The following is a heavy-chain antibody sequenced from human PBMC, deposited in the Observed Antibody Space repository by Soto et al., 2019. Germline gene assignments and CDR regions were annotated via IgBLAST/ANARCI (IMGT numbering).Heavy chain of an antibody. CDR2: LYWDDDK. CDR3: AHRRVRDSSGENFDS. Sequence: QITLKESGPTLVKPTQTLTLTCTFSGFSLNTNAVGVAWIRQPPGKALEWLALLYWDDDKSYSPSLKSRLTITTDTSKSQVVLTMTNMDPEDTATYYCAHRRVRDSSGENFDSWGQGTLVTVSS. V-gene: IGHV2-5*02. J-gene: IGHJ4*02. CDR1: GFSLNTNAVG. D-gene: IGHD6-19*01.